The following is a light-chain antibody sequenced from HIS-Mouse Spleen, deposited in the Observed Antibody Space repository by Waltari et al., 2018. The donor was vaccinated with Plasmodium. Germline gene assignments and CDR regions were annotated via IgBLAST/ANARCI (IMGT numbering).Light chain of an antibody. CDR2: AAS. J-gene: IGKJ1*01. CDR1: QGIRND. CDR3: LQDYNYPWT. Sequence: AIQMTQSPSSLSASVGDRVTLTFRASQGIRNDLGWYQQKPGKAPKLLIYAASSLQSGVPSRFSGSGSGTDFTLTISSLQPEDFATYYCLQDYNYPWTFGQGTKVEIK. V-gene: IGKV1-6*01.